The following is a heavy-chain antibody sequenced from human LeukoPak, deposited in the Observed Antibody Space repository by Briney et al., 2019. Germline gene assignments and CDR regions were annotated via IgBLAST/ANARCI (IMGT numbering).Heavy chain of an antibody. D-gene: IGHD1-26*01. CDR1: GDSVSSNSAA. J-gene: IGHJ4*02. Sequence: SQTLSLTCAISGDSVSSNSAAWNWIRQSPSRGLEWLGRTYYRSKWYNDYAVSVKSRITINPDTSKNQFSLQLNSVTPENTAVYYCAREFNLGSYYELHFDYWGQGTLVTVSS. CDR3: AREFNLGSYYELHFDY. CDR2: TYYRSKWYN. V-gene: IGHV6-1*01.